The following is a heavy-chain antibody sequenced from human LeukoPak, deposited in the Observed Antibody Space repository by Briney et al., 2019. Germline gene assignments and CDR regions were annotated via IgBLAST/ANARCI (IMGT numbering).Heavy chain of an antibody. D-gene: IGHD3-9*01. V-gene: IGHV4-59*01. CDR2: IYYSGST. Sequence: PETLSLTCTVSGGSISSYYWSWIRQPPGKGLEWIGYIYYSGSTNYNPSLKSRVTISVDTSKNQFSLKLSSVTAADTAVYYCARGPWGGRYFDWLLLPYYYYGMDVWGQGTTVTVSS. J-gene: IGHJ6*02. CDR3: ARGPWGGRYFDWLLLPYYYYGMDV. CDR1: GGSISSYY.